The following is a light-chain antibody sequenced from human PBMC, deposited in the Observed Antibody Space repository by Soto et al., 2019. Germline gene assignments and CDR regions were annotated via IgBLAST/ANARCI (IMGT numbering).Light chain of an antibody. CDR2: EVT. J-gene: IGLJ2*01. CDR1: TGDVGSYNL. Sequence: QSVLTQPASVSGSPGQSITISCTGTTGDVGSYNLVSWYQQHPGKAPKLIIYEVTKRPSGVSNRFSGSPSGNTASLTISGLQAEDEADYYCCSYAGSSTFVLFGGGTKLTAL. CDR3: CSYAGSSTFVL. V-gene: IGLV2-23*02.